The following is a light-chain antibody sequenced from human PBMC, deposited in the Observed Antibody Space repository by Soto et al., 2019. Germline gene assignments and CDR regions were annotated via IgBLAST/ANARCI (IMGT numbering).Light chain of an antibody. V-gene: IGKV3-15*01. CDR1: QSLGSS. CDR2: GAS. CDR3: QQYYDWLRM. Sequence: EIVMTQSPATLSVSPGEGVTLSCRSSQSLGSSLAWYQQRPGQAPRLLIYGASTRATGIPARFSGSGSGTEFTLTISSLQSEDFAVYYCQQYYDWLRMFGQGTKVEIK. J-gene: IGKJ1*01.